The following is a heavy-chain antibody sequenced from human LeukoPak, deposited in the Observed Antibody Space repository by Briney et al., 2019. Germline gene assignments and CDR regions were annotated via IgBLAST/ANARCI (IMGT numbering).Heavy chain of an antibody. J-gene: IGHJ4*02. D-gene: IGHD5-24*01. CDR1: GFTFSSYE. CDR3: ARDPRDGYNYYSY. Sequence: GGSLRLSCAASGFTFSSYEMNWVRQAPGKGLEWVSYISSSGSTIYYADSVKGRFTISRDNVKNSLYLQMNSLRAEDTAVYYCARDPRDGYNYYSYWGQGTLVTVSS. CDR2: ISSSGSTI. V-gene: IGHV3-48*03.